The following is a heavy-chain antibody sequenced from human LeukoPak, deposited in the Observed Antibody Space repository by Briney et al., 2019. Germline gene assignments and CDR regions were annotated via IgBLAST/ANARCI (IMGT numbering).Heavy chain of an antibody. V-gene: IGHV1-46*01. D-gene: IGHD2-2*01. CDR2: INPSGGRT. Sequence: ASVKVSGKASGYTFTNYYIHWVRQAPGQGLEWMGIINPSGGRTSYAQKFQGRVTMTRDTSTSTVYMDLSSLRSEDTALYYCARDSPVSTRPFDIWGQGTMVTVSS. J-gene: IGHJ3*02. CDR3: ARDSPVSTRPFDI. CDR1: GYTFTNYY.